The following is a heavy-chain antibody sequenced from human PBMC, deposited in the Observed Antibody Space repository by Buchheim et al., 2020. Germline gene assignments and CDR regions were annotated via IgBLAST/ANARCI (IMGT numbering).Heavy chain of an antibody. D-gene: IGHD6-19*01. Sequence: EVQLLESGGGLVQPGGSLRLSCVASGFTFSSYAMSWVRQAPGKGLEWVSVISGSGGTIYYADSVEGRFTISRDNSKNTLYLQLNSLRAEDTAVYYCAKATAQYTSDWNDYWGQGTL. V-gene: IGHV3-23*01. CDR3: AKATAQYTSDWNDY. CDR2: ISGSGGTI. J-gene: IGHJ4*02. CDR1: GFTFSSYA.